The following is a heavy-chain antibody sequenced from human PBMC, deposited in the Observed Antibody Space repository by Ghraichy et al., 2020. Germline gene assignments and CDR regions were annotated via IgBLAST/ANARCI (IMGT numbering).Heavy chain of an antibody. CDR1: GFTFNTYG. CDR3: AKGRTAATRETFDY. CDR2: IRYDGSNK. J-gene: IGHJ4*02. Sequence: GGSLRLSCAASGFTFNTYGMHWVRQAPGKGLEWVAVIRYDGSNKYYGDFVKGRFTISRDNSKNTLYLQMNSLRGEDTAVYYCAKGRTAATRETFDYWGQGTLVTVSS. V-gene: IGHV3-30*02. D-gene: IGHD2-15*01.